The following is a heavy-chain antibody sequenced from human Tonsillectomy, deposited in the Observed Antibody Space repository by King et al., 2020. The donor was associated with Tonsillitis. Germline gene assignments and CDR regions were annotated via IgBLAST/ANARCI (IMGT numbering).Heavy chain of an antibody. V-gene: IGHV3-23*04. CDR2: ISGIGGST. CDR3: AKDSPGATTRFDY. CDR1: VFTFSSYA. Sequence: VQLVESGGGLVQPGGSLSLSCAASVFTFSSYAMSGVRQAPGKGRGWVSAISGIGGSTYSADSVTGGFTPSIDNSKKTLYLQMKSLRAEATAVYYCAKDSPGATTRFDYWGQGTLVTVSS. J-gene: IGHJ4*02. D-gene: IGHD1-26*01.